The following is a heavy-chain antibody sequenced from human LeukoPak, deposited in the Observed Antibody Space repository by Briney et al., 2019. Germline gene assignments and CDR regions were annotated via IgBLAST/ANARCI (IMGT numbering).Heavy chain of an antibody. CDR2: INHSGST. Sequence: SETLSLTCAVYGGSFSGYYWSWIRQPPGKGLEWIGEINHSGSTNYNPSLKSRVTISVDTSKNQFSLKLSSVTAADTAVYYCARVRIGSSGWYWGGLTRETIDYWGQGTLVTVSS. J-gene: IGHJ4*02. CDR3: ARVRIGSSGWYWGGLTRETIDY. V-gene: IGHV4-34*01. CDR1: GGSFSGYY. D-gene: IGHD6-19*01.